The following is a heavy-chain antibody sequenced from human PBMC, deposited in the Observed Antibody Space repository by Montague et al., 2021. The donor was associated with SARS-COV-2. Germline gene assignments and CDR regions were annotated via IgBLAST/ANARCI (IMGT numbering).Heavy chain of an antibody. V-gene: IGHV3-9*01. J-gene: IGHJ6*02. CDR1: GDSVDEYA. CDR3: LREPRYRGNDFYGMDV. D-gene: IGHD5-12*01. CDR2: ISWNSARV. Sequence: SRRLSCAASGDSVDEYAMHWVRQAPGKGLEWVSGISWNSARVGYGESVRGRFTISRENAKNSLYLQMNSLRAADTAVYYCLREPRYRGNDFYGMDVWGQGTTVTVSS.